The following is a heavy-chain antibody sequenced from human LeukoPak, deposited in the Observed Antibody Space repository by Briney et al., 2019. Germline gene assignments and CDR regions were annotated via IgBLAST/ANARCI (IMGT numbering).Heavy chain of an antibody. CDR3: ASSIVYCSSTSCYFN. Sequence: ASVKVSCKASGYTFTGYYIHWVRQAPGQGLEWMGWINPNSGGTNYAQKFQGRVTMTRDTSISTAYMELSRLRSDDTAVCYCASSIVYCSSTSCYFNWGQGTLVTVSS. CDR1: GYTFTGYY. J-gene: IGHJ4*02. V-gene: IGHV1-2*02. CDR2: INPNSGGT. D-gene: IGHD2-2*01.